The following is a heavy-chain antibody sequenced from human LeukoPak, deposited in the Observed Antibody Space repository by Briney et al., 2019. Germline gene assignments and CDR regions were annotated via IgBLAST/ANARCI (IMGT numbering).Heavy chain of an antibody. CDR2: IYYSGST. J-gene: IGHJ5*02. CDR3: ARVPAVAGTGWFDP. D-gene: IGHD6-19*01. V-gene: IGHV4-31*03. Sequence: SETLSLTCTVSGGSISSGGYYWSWIRQHPGKGLEWIGYIYYSGSTYYNPSLKRRVTISVDTSKNQFSLTLSSVPAADTAEYYCARVPAVAGTGWFDPWGQGTLVTVSS. CDR1: GGSISSGGYY.